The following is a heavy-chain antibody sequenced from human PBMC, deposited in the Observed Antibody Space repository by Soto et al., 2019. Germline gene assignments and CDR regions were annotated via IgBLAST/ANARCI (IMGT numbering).Heavy chain of an antibody. Sequence: SETLSLTCTVSGGSISSGGYYWSWIRQHPGKGLEWIGYIYYSGSTYYNPSLKSRVTISVDTSKNQFSLKLSSVTAADTAVYYCARTAYGDYAWYFDYWGQGTLVTVSS. CDR2: IYYSGST. D-gene: IGHD4-17*01. CDR3: ARTAYGDYAWYFDY. J-gene: IGHJ4*02. V-gene: IGHV4-31*03. CDR1: GGSISSGGYY.